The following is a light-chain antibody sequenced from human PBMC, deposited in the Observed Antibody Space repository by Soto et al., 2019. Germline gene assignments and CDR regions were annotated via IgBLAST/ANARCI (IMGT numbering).Light chain of an antibody. CDR2: EVS. CDR1: SSDVGGYNY. CDR3: SSFTSAYTFV. J-gene: IGLJ1*01. V-gene: IGLV2-14*01. Sequence: QSVLTQPASVSGSAGPSIAISCTGTSSDVGGYNYVSWYQQHPGKAPKLLLSEVSKRPSGVSDRFSGSKSGNTASLTISGLQTQDEADYYCSSFTSAYTFVFGTGTKVTVL.